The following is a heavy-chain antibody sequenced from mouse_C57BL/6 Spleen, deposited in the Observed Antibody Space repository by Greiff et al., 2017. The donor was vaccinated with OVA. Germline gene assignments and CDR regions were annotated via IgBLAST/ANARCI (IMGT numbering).Heavy chain of an antibody. CDR3: TGEGYDYDGTY. J-gene: IGHJ2*01. V-gene: IGHV6-3*01. D-gene: IGHD2-4*01. Sequence: DVQLQESGGGLVQPGGSMKLSCVASGFTFSNYWMNWVRQSPEKGLEWVAQIRLKSDNYATHYAESVKGRFTISRDDSKSSVYLQMNSLRAEDTGMYYCTGEGYDYDGTYWGQGTTLTVSS. CDR1: GFTFSNYW. CDR2: IRLKSDNYAT.